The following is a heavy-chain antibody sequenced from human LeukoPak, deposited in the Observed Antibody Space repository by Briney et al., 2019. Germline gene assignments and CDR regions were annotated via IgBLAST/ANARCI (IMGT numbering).Heavy chain of an antibody. CDR1: GGSISSSNW. V-gene: IGHV4-4*02. CDR3: VSPRGFSYGYFDY. CDR2: IYHSGST. D-gene: IGHD5-18*01. J-gene: IGHJ4*02. Sequence: PSGTLSLTCAVSGGSISSSNWWSWVRQPPGKGLEWIGEIYHSGSTNYNPSLKSRVTISVDKSKNQFSLKLSSVTAADTAVYYCVSPRGFSYGYFDYWGQGTLVTVSS.